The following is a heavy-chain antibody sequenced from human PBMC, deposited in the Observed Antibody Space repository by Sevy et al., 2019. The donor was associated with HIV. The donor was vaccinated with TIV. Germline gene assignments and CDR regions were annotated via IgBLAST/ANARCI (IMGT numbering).Heavy chain of an antibody. D-gene: IGHD2-21*01. CDR2: ISWNSRNI. Sequence: GGSLRLSCAASGFPFNDHAMHWVRLVPGKGLEWVSGISWNSRNIGYADSVKGRFTISRDNTRNFVYLEMDSLRPEDTALYYCAKDINRGCDGVNCYSYYYYFYCLDVWGQGTTVTVSS. CDR3: AKDINRGCDGVNCYSYYYYFYCLDV. CDR1: GFPFNDHA. V-gene: IGHV3-9*01. J-gene: IGHJ6*02.